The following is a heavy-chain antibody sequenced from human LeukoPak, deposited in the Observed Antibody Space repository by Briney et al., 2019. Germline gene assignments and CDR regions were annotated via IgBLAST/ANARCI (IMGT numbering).Heavy chain of an antibody. Sequence: AALVKVSCKASGYTFTSYDINWVRQATGQGLEWMGWMNPNSGNTGYAQKFQGRVTMTRNTSISTAYMELSSLRSEDTAVYYCARGVSSSGYYPELGYWGQGTLVTVSS. D-gene: IGHD3-22*01. CDR3: ARGVSSSGYYPELGY. V-gene: IGHV1-8*01. J-gene: IGHJ4*02. CDR2: MNPNSGNT. CDR1: GYTFTSYD.